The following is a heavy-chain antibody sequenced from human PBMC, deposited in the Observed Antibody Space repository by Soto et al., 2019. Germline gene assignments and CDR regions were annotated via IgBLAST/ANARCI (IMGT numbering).Heavy chain of an antibody. D-gene: IGHD5-12*01. Sequence: QVQLQESGPGLVKPSQTLSVTCTVSGGSISSGGYYWSWIRQHPGKGLEWIGYIYYSGSTYYNPSLKSRVTISVDTSKNQFSLKLSSVTATDTAVYYCAREEGGGYDHRWFDPWGQGTLVTVSS. V-gene: IGHV4-31*03. CDR1: GGSISSGGYY. CDR2: IYYSGST. CDR3: AREEGGGYDHRWFDP. J-gene: IGHJ5*02.